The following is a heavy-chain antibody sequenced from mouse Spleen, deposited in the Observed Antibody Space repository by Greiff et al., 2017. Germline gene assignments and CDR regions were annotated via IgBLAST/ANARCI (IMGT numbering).Heavy chain of an antibody. CDR2: ISYDGSN. V-gene: IGHV3-6*01. CDR3: ARGYDGYYGYFDV. CDR1: GYSITSGYY. D-gene: IGHD2-3*01. Sequence: EVKLMESGPGLVKPSQSLSLTCSVTGYSITSGYYWKWIRQFPGNKLEWMGYISYDGSNNYNPSLKNRISITRDTSKNQFFLKLNSVTTEDTATYYCARGYDGYYGYFDVWGTGTTVTVSS. J-gene: IGHJ1*03.